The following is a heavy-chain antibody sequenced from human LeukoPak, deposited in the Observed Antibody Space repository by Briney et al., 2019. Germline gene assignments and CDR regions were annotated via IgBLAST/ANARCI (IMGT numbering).Heavy chain of an antibody. D-gene: IGHD3-10*01. CDR3: ARQRFGELLYYFDY. CDR2: INHSGST. CDR1: GGSFSGYY. V-gene: IGHV4-34*01. Sequence: PSETLSLTCAVYGGSFSGYYWSWIRQPPGKGLEWIGEINHSGSTNYNPSLKSRVTISVDTSKNQFSLKLSSVTAADTAVYYCARQRFGELLYYFDYWGQGTLVTVSS. J-gene: IGHJ4*02.